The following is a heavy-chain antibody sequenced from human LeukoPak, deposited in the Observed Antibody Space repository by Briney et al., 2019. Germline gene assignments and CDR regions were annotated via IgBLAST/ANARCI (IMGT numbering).Heavy chain of an antibody. Sequence: GGSLRLSCAASGFTVSGNYMSWVRQAPGKGLEWVSLTDSGGTTYYADSVEGRFSISRDNSKNTLYLQMNSLRAEDTAVYYCARDPGGDVDYWGQGTLVTVSS. CDR2: TDSGGTT. J-gene: IGHJ4*02. D-gene: IGHD2-21*02. CDR1: GFTVSGNY. V-gene: IGHV3-66*01. CDR3: ARDPGGDVDY.